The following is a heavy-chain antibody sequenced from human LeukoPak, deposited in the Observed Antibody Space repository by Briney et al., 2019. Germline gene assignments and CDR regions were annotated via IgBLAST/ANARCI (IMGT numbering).Heavy chain of an antibody. CDR1: GGSISSSSYY. Sequence: SETLSLTCTVSGGSISSSSYYWGWIRQPPGKGLEWIGSIYYSGSTYYNPSLKSRVTISVDTSKNQFSLKLSSVTAADTAVYYCARRGYYYGSGSGNWFDPWGQGTLVTVSS. V-gene: IGHV4-39*07. CDR2: IYYSGST. D-gene: IGHD3-10*01. J-gene: IGHJ5*02. CDR3: ARRGYYYGSGSGNWFDP.